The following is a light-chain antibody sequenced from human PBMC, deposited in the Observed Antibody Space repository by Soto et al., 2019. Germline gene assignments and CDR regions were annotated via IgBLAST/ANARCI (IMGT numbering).Light chain of an antibody. Sequence: DIQLTHSPSFLSASVGDRVTITCRASQGISSYLAWYQQKPGKAPKLLIYAASTLQSGVPSRFSGSGSGKDFTLNISSLQPEDFATYYRQQLNSYPFFGRWTKVDIX. J-gene: IGKJ3*01. CDR2: AAS. CDR1: QGISSY. V-gene: IGKV1-9*01. CDR3: QQLNSYPF.